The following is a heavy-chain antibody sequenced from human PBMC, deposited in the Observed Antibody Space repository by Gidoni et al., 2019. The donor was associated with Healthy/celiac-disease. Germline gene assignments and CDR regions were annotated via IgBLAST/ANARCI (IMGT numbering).Heavy chain of an antibody. D-gene: IGHD2-15*01. V-gene: IGHV3-33*01. J-gene: IGHJ4*02. Sequence: QVQLVESGGGVVQPGRSLRLSCESAGFTFSSYGMHWVRQAPGKGLEWVAVIWYDGSNKYYADSVKGRFTISRDNSKNTLYLQMNSLRAEDTAVYYCARDVVVVAALDYWGQGTLVTVSS. CDR2: IWYDGSNK. CDR3: ARDVVVVAALDY. CDR1: GFTFSSYG.